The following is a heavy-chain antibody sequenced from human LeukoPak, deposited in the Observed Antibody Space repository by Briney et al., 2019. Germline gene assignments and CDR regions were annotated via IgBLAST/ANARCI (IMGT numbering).Heavy chain of an antibody. CDR2: INNDGGST. Sequence: PGGALRPSCAASGFTLSSNCKHWVRQAPGEGLVWVSRINNDGGSTSYADSVKGRFTISRDNGKDTLFLQMNSLRAEDTDVYYCVKYSSGWNWGQGTLVTVSS. CDR3: VKYSSGWN. CDR1: GFTLSSNC. V-gene: IGHV3-74*01. D-gene: IGHD6-19*01. J-gene: IGHJ4*02.